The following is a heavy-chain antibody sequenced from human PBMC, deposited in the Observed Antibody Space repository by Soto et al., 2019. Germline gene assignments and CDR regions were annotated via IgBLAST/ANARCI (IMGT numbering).Heavy chain of an antibody. J-gene: IGHJ6*02. V-gene: IGHV3-74*01. CDR3: ASPYMYSSGLYFYSMDV. CDR2: IDSGGSTT. CDR1: GFTFSRYW. D-gene: IGHD6-19*01. Sequence: EVQLVESGGGLVQPGGSLRLSCAASGFTFSRYWMHWVRQAPGKGLVWLSRIDSGGSTTYYADSVKGRFTISRDNDKDTVYLQMNSLRAEDTAVYYCASPYMYSSGLYFYSMDVWGQGTTVTVSS.